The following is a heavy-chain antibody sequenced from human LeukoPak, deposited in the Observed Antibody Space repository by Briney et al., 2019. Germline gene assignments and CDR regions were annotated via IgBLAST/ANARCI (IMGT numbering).Heavy chain of an antibody. CDR1: GGSISSYY. V-gene: IGHV4-59*01. D-gene: IGHD1-26*01. CDR3: ARVKWELLGAFDI. CDR2: IYYSGST. Sequence: SETLSITCTVSGGSISSYYWSWIRQPPGKGLEWIGYIYYSGSTNYNPSLKSRVTISVDTSKNQFSLKLSSVTAADTAVYYCARVKWELLGAFDIWGQGTMVTVSS. J-gene: IGHJ3*02.